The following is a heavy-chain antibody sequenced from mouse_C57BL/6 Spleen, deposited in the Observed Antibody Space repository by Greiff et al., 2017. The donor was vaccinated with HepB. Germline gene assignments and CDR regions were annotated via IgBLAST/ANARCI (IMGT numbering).Heavy chain of an antibody. V-gene: IGHV5-6*01. CDR1: GFTFSSYG. CDR3: ARQGDAMDY. CDR2: ISSGGSYT. J-gene: IGHJ4*01. Sequence: EVKLMESGGDLVKPGGSLKLSCAASGFTFSSYGMSWVRQTPDKRLEWVATISSGGSYTYYPDSVNGRFTIARDNAKNTLYLQMSSLKSEDTAMYYCARQGDAMDYWGQGTSVTVSS.